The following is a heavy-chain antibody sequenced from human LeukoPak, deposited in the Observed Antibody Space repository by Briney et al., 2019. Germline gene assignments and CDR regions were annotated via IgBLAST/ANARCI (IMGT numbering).Heavy chain of an antibody. CDR2: TYYRSKWYN. V-gene: IGHV6-1*01. J-gene: IGHJ5*02. D-gene: IGHD3-22*01. Sequence: SQTLSLTCVISGDSVSTDSAAWTWIRQSPSRGLEWLGRTYYRSKWYNDYALSVKSRITFNPDTSKNKFSLQLNSVTPEDTAVYYCAGEYSSSFDPWGQGTLVTVSS. CDR3: AGEYSSSFDP. CDR1: GDSVSTDSAA.